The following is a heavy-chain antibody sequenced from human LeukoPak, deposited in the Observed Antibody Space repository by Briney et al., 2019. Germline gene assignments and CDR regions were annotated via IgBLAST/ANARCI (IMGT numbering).Heavy chain of an antibody. D-gene: IGHD3-3*01. CDR2: ISSSSYI. Sequence: PGGSLRLSCAASGFTFSSYSMNWVRQAPGKGLEWVSSISSSSYIYYADSVKGRFTISRDNAKNSLYLQMNSLRAEDTAVYYCARDTYYDFWSGYALHYGMDVWGQGTTVTVSS. J-gene: IGHJ6*02. CDR1: GFTFSSYS. V-gene: IGHV3-21*01. CDR3: ARDTYYDFWSGYALHYGMDV.